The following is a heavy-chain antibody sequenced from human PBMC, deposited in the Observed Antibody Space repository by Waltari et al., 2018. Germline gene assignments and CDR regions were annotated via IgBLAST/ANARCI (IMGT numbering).Heavy chain of an antibody. D-gene: IGHD7-27*01. CDR3: ASGPGVLQPQMYYGMDV. CDR2: IIPILGIA. Sequence: QVQLVQSGAEVKKPGSSVKVSCKASGGTFSSYTIRWVRPAPGQGLEWMGRIIPILGIANYAQKFQGRVTITADKSTSTAYMELSSLRSEDTAVYYCASGPGVLQPQMYYGMDVWGQGTTVTVSS. CDR1: GGTFSSYT. J-gene: IGHJ6*02. V-gene: IGHV1-69*02.